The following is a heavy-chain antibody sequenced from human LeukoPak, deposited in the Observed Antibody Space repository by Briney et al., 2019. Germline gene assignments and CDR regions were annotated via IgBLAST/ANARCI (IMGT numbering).Heavy chain of an antibody. CDR3: VANEYDYVWGSYRSFH. J-gene: IGHJ4*02. CDR1: RDTFIVSY. Sequence: GASVKVSCKTSRDTFIVSYIHWVRQAPGQGLEWMGWINVNSGGKDYAEKIQGRVTVTRDTSISTSYLELSRLRSDDTAVYYCVANEYDYVWGSYRSFHWGQGTLVTVSS. V-gene: IGHV1-2*02. D-gene: IGHD3-16*02. CDR2: INVNSGGK.